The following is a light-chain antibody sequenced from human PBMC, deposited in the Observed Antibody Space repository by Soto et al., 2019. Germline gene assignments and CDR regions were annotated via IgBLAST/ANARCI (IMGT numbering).Light chain of an antibody. J-gene: IGKJ2*01. V-gene: IGKV3-20*01. CDR3: QQYGDWPPET. Sequence: IVLTQSPGTLSLSPGERATLSCRASQSVRSNYLAWYQQKPGQAPRLLIYDAASRATGIPDRFSGSGSGTDFTLTISRLEPEDFAVYYCQQYGDWPPETFGQGTKLEI. CDR1: QSVRSNY. CDR2: DAA.